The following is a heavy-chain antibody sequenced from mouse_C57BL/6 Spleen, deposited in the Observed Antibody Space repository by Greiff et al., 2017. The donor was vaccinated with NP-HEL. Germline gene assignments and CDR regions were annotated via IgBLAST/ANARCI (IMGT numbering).Heavy chain of an antibody. CDR2: IYPSDSET. CDR3: ARGLLDAMDY. Sequence: QVQLQQPGAELVRPGSSVKLSCTASGYTFTSYWMDWVKQRPGQGLEWIGNIYPSDSETHYTQKFKDKATLTVDKSSSTAYMQLSSLTSEDTAVYYCARGLLDAMDYWGQGTLVTVSS. CDR1: GYTFTSYW. V-gene: IGHV1-61*01. J-gene: IGHJ4*01. D-gene: IGHD2-3*01.